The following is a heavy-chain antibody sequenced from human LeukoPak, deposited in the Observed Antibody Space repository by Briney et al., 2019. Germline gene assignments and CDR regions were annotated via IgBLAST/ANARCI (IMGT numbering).Heavy chain of an antibody. Sequence: GESLKISCQASGYTFTDYWIGWVRQVPGKGLEWMGIIYPDDSDTRYSPSFQGQVTISVDKSISTAYLQWSSLKASDTAMYYCARHLSVNYYGSGSYYSPAFYYFDYWGQGTLVTVSS. CDR3: ARHLSVNYYGSGSYYSPAFYYFDY. J-gene: IGHJ4*02. CDR1: GYTFTDYW. V-gene: IGHV5-51*01. D-gene: IGHD3-10*01. CDR2: IYPDDSDT.